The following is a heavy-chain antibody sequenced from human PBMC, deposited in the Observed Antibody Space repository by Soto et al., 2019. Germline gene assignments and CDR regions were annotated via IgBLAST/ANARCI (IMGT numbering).Heavy chain of an antibody. J-gene: IGHJ6*03. CDR3: ARGPNYDFWSGYYFSYYYYMDV. D-gene: IGHD3-3*01. CDR2: MNPNSGNT. Sequence: QVQLVQSGAEVQKPGASVKVSCKASGYTFTSYDINWVRQATGQGLEWMGWMNPNSGNTGYAQKFQGRVTMTRNTSISTAYMELSSLRSEDTAVYYCARGPNYDFWSGYYFSYYYYMDVWGKGTTVTVSS. V-gene: IGHV1-8*01. CDR1: GYTFTSYD.